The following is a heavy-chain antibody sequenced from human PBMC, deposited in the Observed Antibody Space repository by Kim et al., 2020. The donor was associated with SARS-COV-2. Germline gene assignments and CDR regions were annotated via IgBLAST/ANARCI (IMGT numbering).Heavy chain of an antibody. CDR2: IISIFGTT. Sequence: SVKVSCKASGGTFSNYAISWVRQAPGQGLEWMGGIISIFGTTNYAQKFQDRVTITADESRRKAYMEINSLRSEDTAVYYCAMRHSNSRRGYFPHWGQGTLVTVSS. CDR3: AMRHSNSRRGYFPH. CDR1: GGTFSNYA. V-gene: IGHV1-69*13. J-gene: IGHJ1*01. D-gene: IGHD6-13*01.